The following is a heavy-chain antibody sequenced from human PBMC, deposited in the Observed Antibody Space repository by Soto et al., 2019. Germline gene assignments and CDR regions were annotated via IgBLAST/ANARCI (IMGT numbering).Heavy chain of an antibody. D-gene: IGHD2-2*01. CDR1: GFTFSNYA. Sequence: PGGSLRLSCAASGFTFSNYAMSWVRQAPGKGLEWVSSISTSGGSTYYADPVKGRFAISRDNSRNTLYLQVNSLRAEDTVVYYCAKAGGSSTSNWFDPWGHGTLVTVSS. CDR3: AKAGGSSTSNWFDP. V-gene: IGHV3-23*01. CDR2: ISTSGGST. J-gene: IGHJ5*02.